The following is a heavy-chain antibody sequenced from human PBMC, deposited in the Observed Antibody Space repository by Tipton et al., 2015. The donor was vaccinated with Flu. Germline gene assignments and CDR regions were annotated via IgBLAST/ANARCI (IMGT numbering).Heavy chain of an antibody. CDR1: GGSISSYTYY. CDR3: AKEGSYNILTNYYNKGVDP. J-gene: IGHJ5*02. CDR2: IYYSGTT. D-gene: IGHD3-9*01. V-gene: IGHV4-39*07. Sequence: GLVKPSETLFLTCTVSGGSISSYTYYWGWFRQSPGTGLEWIGSIYYSGTTYYNPSLKSRVTMSIDTSKNQFSLKVTSVTAADTAVYYCAKEGSYNILTNYYNKGVDPWGQGTLVIVSS.